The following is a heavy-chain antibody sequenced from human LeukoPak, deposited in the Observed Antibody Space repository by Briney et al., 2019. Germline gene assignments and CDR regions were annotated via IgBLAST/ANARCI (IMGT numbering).Heavy chain of an antibody. J-gene: IGHJ4*02. Sequence: SQTLSLTCTVSGGSISSGDYYWSWIRQPPGKGLEWIGYIYYSGSTYYNPSLKSRVTISVDTSKNQFSLKLSSVTAADTAVYYCARQRGSDILTGYYFDYWGQGTLVTVSS. CDR1: GGSISSGDYY. V-gene: IGHV4-30-4*01. CDR3: ARQRGSDILTGYYFDY. D-gene: IGHD3-9*01. CDR2: IYYSGST.